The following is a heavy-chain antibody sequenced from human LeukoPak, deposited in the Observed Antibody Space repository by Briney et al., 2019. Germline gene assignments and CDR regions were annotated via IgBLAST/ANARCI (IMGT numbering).Heavy chain of an antibody. D-gene: IGHD4-23*01. CDR3: AKAAPSTVVTGGYFDY. V-gene: IGHV3-23*01. CDR1: GFTFSSYE. J-gene: IGHJ4*02. CDR2: ISGRGDTT. Sequence: PGGSLRLSCAASGFTFSSYEMSWVRQAPGKGLEWVSAISGRGDTTYYADSVKGRFTFSRDNSKNTLYLQMNSLRAEDTAVYYCAKAAPSTVVTGGYFDYWGQGTLVTVSS.